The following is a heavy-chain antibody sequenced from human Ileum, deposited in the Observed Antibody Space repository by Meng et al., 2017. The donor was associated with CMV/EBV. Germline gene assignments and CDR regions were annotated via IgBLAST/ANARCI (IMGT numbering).Heavy chain of an antibody. CDR2: ISSSGSTI. CDR1: GFTFSSYE. D-gene: IGHD3-3*01. CDR3: ARDDYDFWSGLGTKYYNYGMDV. Sequence: GGSLRLSCAASGFTFSSYEMNWVRQAPGKGLEWVSYISSSGSTIYYADSVKGRFTISRDNAKNSLYLQMNSLRAEDTAVYYCARDDYDFWSGLGTKYYNYGMDVWGQGTTVTVSS. V-gene: IGHV3-48*03. J-gene: IGHJ6*02.